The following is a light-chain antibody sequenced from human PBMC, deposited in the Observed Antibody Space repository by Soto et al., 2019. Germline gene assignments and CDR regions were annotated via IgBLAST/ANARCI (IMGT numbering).Light chain of an antibody. CDR2: GNN. CDR1: SSNIGRNS. Sequence: ALTQAPSVSGTPGQRVTITCSGSSSNIGRNSVNWYQHLPGTAPKLLTHGNNHRPSGVPDRFSGSKSGTSASLAISGLQPEDEADYCCAAWDDSLNEYVFGDGTKVTVL. V-gene: IGLV1-44*01. CDR3: AAWDDSLNEYV. J-gene: IGLJ1*01.